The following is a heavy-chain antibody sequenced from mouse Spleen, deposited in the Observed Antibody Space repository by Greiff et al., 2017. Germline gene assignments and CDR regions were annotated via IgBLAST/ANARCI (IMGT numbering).Heavy chain of an antibody. CDR2: IWSGGST. Sequence: VKLMESGPGLVQPSQSLSITCTVSGFSLTSYGVHWVRQSPGKGLEWLGVIWSGGSTDYNAAFISRLSISKDNSKSQVFFKMNSLQADDTAIYYCARTLGGSSSLFAYWGQGTLVTVSA. CDR1: GFSLTSYG. V-gene: IGHV2-2*01. D-gene: IGHD1-1*01. J-gene: IGHJ3*01. CDR3: ARTLGGSSSLFAY.